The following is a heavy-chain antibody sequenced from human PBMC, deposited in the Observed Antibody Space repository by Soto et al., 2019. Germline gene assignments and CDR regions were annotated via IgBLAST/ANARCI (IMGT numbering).Heavy chain of an antibody. CDR1: GFPFSSYS. J-gene: IGHJ5*02. CDR2: IFSSDSSA. CDR3: GPWRSSCWFDN. Sequence: GGSLKISCNAPGFPFSSYSLGWVRHIPGKGLQWMGNIFSSDSSAKYSPSFAGPVTISVDRSINTAYLQWSSLKASDTAIDYWGPWRSSCWFDNWGPGTLGNVPS. V-gene: IGHV5-51*01. D-gene: IGHD6-19*01.